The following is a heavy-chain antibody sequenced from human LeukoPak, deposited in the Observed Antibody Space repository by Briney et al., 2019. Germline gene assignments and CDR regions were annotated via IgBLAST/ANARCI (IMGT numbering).Heavy chain of an antibody. V-gene: IGHV3-20*04. Sequence: GGSLRLSCAASGFTFDDYGMFWVRQAPGKGLKWVSGFNWNGGSAGYADSVKGRFTISRDNAKHSLYLQMNSLRAEDTALYYCARRFNYYDSSGYYQGFYFDYWGLGTLVTVSS. J-gene: IGHJ4*02. CDR3: ARRFNYYDSSGYYQGFYFDY. CDR1: GFTFDDYG. D-gene: IGHD3-22*01. CDR2: FNWNGGSA.